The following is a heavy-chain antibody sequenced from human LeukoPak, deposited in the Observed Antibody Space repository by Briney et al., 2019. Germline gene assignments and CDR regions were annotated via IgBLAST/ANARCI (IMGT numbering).Heavy chain of an antibody. D-gene: IGHD5-24*01. Sequence: PGGSLRLSCAASGFTFSSYGMSWVRQAPGKGLEWVSAISGSGGSTYYADSVKGRFTISRDNSKNTLYLQMNSLRAEDTAVYYCARGGRWLQLPDYWGQGTLVTVSS. CDR2: ISGSGGST. V-gene: IGHV3-23*01. CDR3: ARGGRWLQLPDY. J-gene: IGHJ4*02. CDR1: GFTFSSYG.